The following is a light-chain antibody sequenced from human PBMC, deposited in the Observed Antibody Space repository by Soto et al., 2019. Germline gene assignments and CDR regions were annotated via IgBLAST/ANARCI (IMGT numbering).Light chain of an antibody. V-gene: IGKV1-39*01. CDR1: QSISSY. CDR2: AAS. Sequence: DIQMTQSPSSLSASVGDRVTITCRASQSISSYLNWYQQKPGKAPKLLIYAASSLQSGVPSRFSGSGSGTDFTLTISSLQPEDFVTYYCQQTYSIPRFTFGPGTKVDVK. CDR3: QQTYSIPRFT. J-gene: IGKJ3*01.